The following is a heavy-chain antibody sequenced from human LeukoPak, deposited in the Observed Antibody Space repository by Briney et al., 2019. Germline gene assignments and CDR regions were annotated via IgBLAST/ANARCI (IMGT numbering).Heavy chain of an antibody. CDR3: TRRYGSGSHDPPRFDY. CDR2: IRSKAYGGTT. V-gene: IGHV3-49*03. Sequence: GSLRLSCTASGFTFGDYAMSWFRQAPGKGLEWVGFIRSKAYGGTTEYAASVKGRFTISRDDSKSIAYLQMNSLKTEDTAVYYCTRRYGSGSHDPPRFDYWGQGTLVTVSS. J-gene: IGHJ4*02. CDR1: GFTFGDYA. D-gene: IGHD3-10*01.